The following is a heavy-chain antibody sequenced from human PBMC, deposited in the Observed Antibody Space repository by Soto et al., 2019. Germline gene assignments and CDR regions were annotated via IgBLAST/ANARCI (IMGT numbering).Heavy chain of an antibody. CDR1: GFSFKSYG. CDR3: AKAIYDTGVDDY. J-gene: IGHJ4*02. CDR2: ISNDGSNR. V-gene: IGHV3-30*18. D-gene: IGHD7-27*01. Sequence: QVQVVESGGGVVQPGTSPRLSCVASGFSFKSYGMHWVRQAPGKGLEWVALISNDGSNRYYEDSVKGRFTVSRDNSKNTVSLQMNSLRPEDTAIYYCAKAIYDTGVDDYWGQGTHVIVSS.